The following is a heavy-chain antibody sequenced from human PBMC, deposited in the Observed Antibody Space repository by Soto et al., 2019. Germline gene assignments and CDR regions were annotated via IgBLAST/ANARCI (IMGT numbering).Heavy chain of an antibody. CDR3: ARDWDT. CDR1: GFTFSSYW. Sequence: GGSLRLSCAASGFTFSSYWMNWARQAPGKGLEWVAHIKGNGSEKNYVGSEKGRFTVSRDNAKNSLYLQLNSLRVEDTAVYYCARDWDTWGQGTLVTVSS. J-gene: IGHJ5*02. V-gene: IGHV3-7*01. CDR2: IKGNGSEK. D-gene: IGHD1-26*01.